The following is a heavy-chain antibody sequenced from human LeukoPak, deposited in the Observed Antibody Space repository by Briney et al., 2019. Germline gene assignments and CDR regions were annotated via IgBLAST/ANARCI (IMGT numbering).Heavy chain of an antibody. CDR3: TTDSGRLVVT. CDR1: GLTFTDAW. V-gene: IGHV3-15*01. Sequence: TGGSLRLSCAASGLTFTDAWMSWVRQGPGKGLEWVGRIRSKADGGTTDYGAPVKGRLTISRDDSKNTVYLQMNSQKTDDTALYYCTTDSGRLVVTWGQGTLVTVSS. D-gene: IGHD3-22*01. CDR2: IRSKADGGTT. J-gene: IGHJ4*02.